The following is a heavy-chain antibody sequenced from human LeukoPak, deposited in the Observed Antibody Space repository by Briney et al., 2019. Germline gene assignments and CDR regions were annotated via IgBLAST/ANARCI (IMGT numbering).Heavy chain of an antibody. D-gene: IGHD6-6*01. V-gene: IGHV4-39*02. CDR1: GDSISSSTYN. Sequence: SETLSLTCTVSGDSISSSTYNWGWVRQPPGKGLEYIASIYYSGSTYYNPSLKSRVSISVDTSKNQFSLKLSSVTAADTAVYYCARDGSLGIGSSFGHHFDYWGQGTLVTVSS. CDR2: IYYSGST. J-gene: IGHJ4*02. CDR3: ARDGSLGIGSSFGHHFDY.